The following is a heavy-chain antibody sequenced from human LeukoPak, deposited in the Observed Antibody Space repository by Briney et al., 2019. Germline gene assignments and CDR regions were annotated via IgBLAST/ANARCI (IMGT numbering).Heavy chain of an antibody. Sequence: GGSLRLSCAASGFTFSSSWMSWVRQAPGKGLEWVANIQQDGSDKYYVDSVKGRFTISRDNAKNSLYLQMNSLRAEDTAIYYCARDERLLSFLKWGQGTLVTVSS. CDR3: ARDERLLSFLK. V-gene: IGHV3-7*03. D-gene: IGHD3-3*01. CDR1: GFTFSSSW. J-gene: IGHJ4*02. CDR2: IQQDGSDK.